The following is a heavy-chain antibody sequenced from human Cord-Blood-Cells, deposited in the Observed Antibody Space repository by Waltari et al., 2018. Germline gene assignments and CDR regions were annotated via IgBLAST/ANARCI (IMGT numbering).Heavy chain of an antibody. CDR3: ARETSSYSSSWQNYFDY. J-gene: IGHJ4*02. CDR2: IWYDGSNK. CDR1: GFTFSSYG. Sequence: QVQLVESGGGVVQPGRSLRPSCAASGFTFSSYGMHWARQPPGKGLEWVAVIWYDGSNKYYADSVKGRFTISRDNSKNTLYLQMNSLRAEDTAVYYCARETSSYSSSWQNYFDYWGQGTLVTVSS. V-gene: IGHV3-33*01. D-gene: IGHD6-13*01.